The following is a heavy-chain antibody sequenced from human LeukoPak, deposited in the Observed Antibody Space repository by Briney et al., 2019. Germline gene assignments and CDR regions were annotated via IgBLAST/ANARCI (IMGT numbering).Heavy chain of an antibody. CDR1: GYTFTGYY. CDR2: INPNSGGT. J-gene: IGHJ3*02. V-gene: IGHV1-2*02. CDR3: ARARARLGTDAFDI. Sequence: ASVKVSCKASGYTFTGYYMHWVRQAPGQGHEWMGWINPNSGGTNYAQKFQGRVTMTRDTSISTAYMELSRLRSDDTAVYYCARARARLGTDAFDIWGQGTMVTVSS. D-gene: IGHD7-27*01.